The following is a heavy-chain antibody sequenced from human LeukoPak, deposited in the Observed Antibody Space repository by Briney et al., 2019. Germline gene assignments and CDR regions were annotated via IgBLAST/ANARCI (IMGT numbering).Heavy chain of an antibody. Sequence: PGGSLRLSCAASGFAFSSHAMHWVRQAPGKGLEWVAVIPYDENTKYYADSVKGRLTISRDNSRNTLYLQMNSLRADDTALYYCARDHYSSSSVNWFDPWGQGTLVTVSS. V-gene: IGHV3-30*04. CDR2: IPYDENTK. J-gene: IGHJ5*02. CDR1: GFAFSSHA. D-gene: IGHD6-6*01. CDR3: ARDHYSSSSVNWFDP.